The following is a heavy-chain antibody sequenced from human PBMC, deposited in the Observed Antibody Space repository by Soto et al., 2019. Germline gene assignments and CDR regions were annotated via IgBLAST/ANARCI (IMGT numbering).Heavy chain of an antibody. CDR1: GGSISSGGYS. V-gene: IGHV4-30-2*01. CDR2: MYHSGST. CDR3: ARGPPFH. Sequence: SETLSLTCAVSGGSISSGGYSWSWIRQPPGKGLEWIGYMYHSGSTYYNPSLKSRVTISIDRSKNQFSLKLSSVTAADTAVYYCARGPPFHWGQG. J-gene: IGHJ1*01.